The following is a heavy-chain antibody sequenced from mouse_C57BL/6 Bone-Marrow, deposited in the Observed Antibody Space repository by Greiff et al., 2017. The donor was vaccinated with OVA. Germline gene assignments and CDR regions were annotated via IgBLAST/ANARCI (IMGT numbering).Heavy chain of an antibody. CDR3: ATTVVATNYFDY. Sequence: VQLQQSGAELVKPGASVKLSCKASGYTFTSYWMHWVKQRPGQGLEWIGMIHPNSGSTKYNEKFKSKATLTVDKSSSTAYMQLSSLTSEDSAVYYCATTVVATNYFDYWGQGTTLTVSS. CDR1: GYTFTSYW. J-gene: IGHJ2*01. V-gene: IGHV1-64*01. CDR2: IHPNSGST. D-gene: IGHD1-1*01.